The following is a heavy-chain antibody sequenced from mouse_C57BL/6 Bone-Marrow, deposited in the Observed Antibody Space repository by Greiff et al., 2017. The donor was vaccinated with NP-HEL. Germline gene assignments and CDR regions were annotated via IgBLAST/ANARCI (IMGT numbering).Heavy chain of an antibody. V-gene: IGHV3-6*01. J-gene: IGHJ4*01. CDR1: GYSITSGYY. Sequence: DVKLVESGPGLVKPSQSLSLTCSVTGYSITSGYYWNWIRQFPGNKLEWMGYISYDGSNNYNPSLKNRISITRDTSKNQFFLKLNSVTTEDTATYYCARGNYGNYDAMDYWGQGTSVTVSS. CDR2: ISYDGSN. CDR3: ARGNYGNYDAMDY. D-gene: IGHD2-1*01.